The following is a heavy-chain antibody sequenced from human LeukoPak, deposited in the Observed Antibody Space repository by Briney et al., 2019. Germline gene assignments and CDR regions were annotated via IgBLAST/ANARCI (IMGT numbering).Heavy chain of an antibody. CDR2: INHSGST. CDR1: GGSFSGYY. CDR3: ASLGRLSGNYYPGDFDY. V-gene: IGHV4-34*01. J-gene: IGHJ4*02. D-gene: IGHD1-26*01. Sequence: ASETLSLTCAVYGGSFSGYYWSWIRQPPGKGLEWIGEINHSGSTNYNPSLKSRVTISVDTSKNQFSLKLSSVTAADTAVYYCASLGRLSGNYYPGDFDYWGQGALVTVSS.